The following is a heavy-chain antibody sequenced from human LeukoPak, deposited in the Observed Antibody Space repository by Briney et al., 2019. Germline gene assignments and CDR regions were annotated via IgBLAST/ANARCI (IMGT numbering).Heavy chain of an antibody. CDR1: GGSISSGSYY. CDR3: ARAGYCSSTSWYTGGYYFDY. D-gene: IGHD2-2*02. V-gene: IGHV4-61*02. CDR2: IYTSGST. J-gene: IGHJ4*02. Sequence: SQTLSLTCTVSGGSISSGSYYWSWIRQPAGKGLEWIGRIYTSGSTNYNPSLKSRVTISVDTSKNQFSLKLSSVTAADTAVYYCARAGYCSSTSWYTGGYYFDYWGRGTLVTVSS.